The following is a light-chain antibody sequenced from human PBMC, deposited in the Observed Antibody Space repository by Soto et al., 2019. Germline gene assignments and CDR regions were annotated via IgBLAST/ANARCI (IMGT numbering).Light chain of an antibody. V-gene: IGKV3-20*01. J-gene: IGKJ1*01. CDR1: QTVSSSY. CDR2: GAS. CDR3: QQYASSPLT. Sequence: EVVLMQSPGTLSLSPGERATLSCRASQTVSSSYLAWYQQKPGQAPRLLIHGASNRATGIPDRFSGSGSGTDFTLIISSLEPEDSAVYYCQQYASSPLTFGQGTKVDIK.